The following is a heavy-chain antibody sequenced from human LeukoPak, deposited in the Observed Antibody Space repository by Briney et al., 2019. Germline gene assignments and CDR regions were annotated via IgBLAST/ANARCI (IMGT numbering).Heavy chain of an antibody. CDR2: IYPGDSDT. V-gene: IGHV5-51*01. CDR3: VGSPAAVPYHFDY. D-gene: IGHD2-2*02. Sequence: GESLKISCKGSGYSFTSNWIGWVRQMPGKGLEWMGIIYPGDSDTRYSPSFQGQVTISADKSISTAYLQWSSLQASDTAMYYCVGSPAAVPYHFDYWGQGTLVTVSS. J-gene: IGHJ4*02. CDR1: GYSFTSNW.